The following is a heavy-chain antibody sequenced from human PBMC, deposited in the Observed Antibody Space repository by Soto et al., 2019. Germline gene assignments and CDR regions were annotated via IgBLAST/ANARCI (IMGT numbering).Heavy chain of an antibody. CDR1: GYTFTSYY. CDR3: ARDQSDIVVVPAAPPHYYYGMDV. CDR2: INPSGGST. D-gene: IGHD2-2*01. V-gene: IGHV1-46*01. J-gene: IGHJ6*02. Sequence: QVQLVQSGAEVKKPGASVKVSCKASGYTFTSYYMHWVRQAPGQGLEWMGIINPSGGSTSYAQKVQGRVPMTRDTSTSTVYMELSSLRSEDTAVYYCARDQSDIVVVPAAPPHYYYGMDVWGQGTTVTVSS.